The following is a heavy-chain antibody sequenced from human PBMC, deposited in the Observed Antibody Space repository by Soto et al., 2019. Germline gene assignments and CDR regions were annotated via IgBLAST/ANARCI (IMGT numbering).Heavy chain of an antibody. D-gene: IGHD3-3*01. CDR1: GGTFSSYA. CDR3: ARDLGRTIFGGPWFDP. Sequence: SVKVSCKASGGTFSSYAISWVRQAPGQGLEWMGGIIPIFGTANYAQKFQGRVTITADESTSTAYMELSSLRSEDTAVYYCARDLGRTIFGGPWFDPWGQGTLVTVS. CDR2: IIPIFGTA. J-gene: IGHJ5*02. V-gene: IGHV1-69*13.